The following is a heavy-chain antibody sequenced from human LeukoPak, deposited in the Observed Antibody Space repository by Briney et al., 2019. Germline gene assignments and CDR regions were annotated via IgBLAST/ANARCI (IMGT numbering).Heavy chain of an antibody. CDR3: ARDIKDLDWFEGYGMDV. Sequence: ASVKVSCKASGYTFTSYGISWVRQAPGQGLEWMGWISAYNGNTNYAQKLQGRVTMTTDTSTSTAYMELRSLRSDDTAVYYCARDIKDLDWFEGYGMDVWGKGTTVTVSS. CDR1: GYTFTSYG. CDR2: ISAYNGNT. J-gene: IGHJ6*04. D-gene: IGHD3-9*01. V-gene: IGHV1-18*04.